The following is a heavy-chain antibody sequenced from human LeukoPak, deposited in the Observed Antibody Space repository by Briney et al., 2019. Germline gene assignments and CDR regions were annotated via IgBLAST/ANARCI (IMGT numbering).Heavy chain of an antibody. Sequence: ASVKVSCKASGYTFTSYYMHWVRQAPGQGLEWMGIINPSGGSTSYAQKFQGRVTMTRDTSTSTVYMELSGLRSEDTAVYYCARGRAWIVVVTAIDDAFDIWGQGTMVTVSS. CDR1: GYTFTSYY. V-gene: IGHV1-46*01. J-gene: IGHJ3*02. D-gene: IGHD2-21*02. CDR2: INPSGGST. CDR3: ARGRAWIVVVTAIDDAFDI.